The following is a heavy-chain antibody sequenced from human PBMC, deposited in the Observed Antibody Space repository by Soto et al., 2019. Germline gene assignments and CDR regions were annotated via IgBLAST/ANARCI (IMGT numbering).Heavy chain of an antibody. Sequence: ASVKVSCKASGYTFTDYYMHWVRQAPGQGLEGMGWINPNSGVTNYAQKFQGRVTMTRDTYLSTAYMELSRLRSYDTAVYYCARPPTYDFWSVYYTGYSYYGMDFWGQGTTVTVSS. CDR2: INPNSGVT. V-gene: IGHV1-2*02. J-gene: IGHJ6*02. CDR1: GYTFTDYY. CDR3: ARPPTYDFWSVYYTGYSYYGMDF. D-gene: IGHD3-3*01.